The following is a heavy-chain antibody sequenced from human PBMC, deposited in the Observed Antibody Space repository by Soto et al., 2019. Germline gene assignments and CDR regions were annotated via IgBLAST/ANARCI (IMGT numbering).Heavy chain of an antibody. Sequence: SQTLSLTCAISGDSVSSNSAAWNWIRQSPSRGLEWLGRTYYRSKWYNDYAVSVKSRITINPDTSKNQFSLQLNSETPEDTAVYYCAREEVAGILLVNWFDPWGQGTLVTVSS. D-gene: IGHD6-19*01. CDR1: GDSVSSNSAA. V-gene: IGHV6-1*01. CDR3: AREEVAGILLVNWFDP. J-gene: IGHJ5*02. CDR2: TYYRSKWYN.